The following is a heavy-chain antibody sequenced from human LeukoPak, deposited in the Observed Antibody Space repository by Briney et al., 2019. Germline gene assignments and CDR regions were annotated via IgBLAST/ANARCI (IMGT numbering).Heavy chain of an antibody. D-gene: IGHD6-19*01. CDR3: ARVGSDKQWLVRNKYYYYYYMDV. Sequence: SETLSLTCAVYGGSFSGYYWSWIRQPPGKGLEWIGEINHSGSTNYNPSLKSRVTISVDTSKNQFSLKLSSVTAADTAVYYCARVGSDKQWLVRNKYYYYYYMDVWGKGTTVTASS. CDR1: GGSFSGYY. J-gene: IGHJ6*03. V-gene: IGHV4-34*01. CDR2: INHSGST.